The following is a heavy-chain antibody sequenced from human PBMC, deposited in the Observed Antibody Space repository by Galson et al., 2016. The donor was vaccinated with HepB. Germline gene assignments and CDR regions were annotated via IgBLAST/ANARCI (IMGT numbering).Heavy chain of an antibody. Sequence: SLRLSCAASGFTFSDDYMSWIRQAPGRGLEWVSYITSSYTIYYADSVKGRFTISRDNAKNSLYLQMNSLRDEDTAMYYCARVTTPFLNCDSWGQGTLVTVSS. CDR3: ARVTTPFLNCDS. CDR2: ITSSYTI. D-gene: IGHD4-11*01. CDR1: GFTFSDDY. V-gene: IGHV3-69-1*01. J-gene: IGHJ4*02.